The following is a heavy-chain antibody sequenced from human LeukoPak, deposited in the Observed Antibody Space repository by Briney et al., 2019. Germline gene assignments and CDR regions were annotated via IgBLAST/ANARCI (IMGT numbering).Heavy chain of an antibody. V-gene: IGHV1-46*01. J-gene: IGHJ4*02. Sequence: GGSVQVSCKASGYTFPSYFMHWVRQAPGQGLEWMGIINPTGGSTTYAQKFQGRVTMTRDTSTSTVYMELSSLRSDDTAVYYCARTAARRFDYWGQGTLVTVSS. CDR2: INPTGGST. D-gene: IGHD6-6*01. CDR1: GYTFPSYF. CDR3: ARTAARRFDY.